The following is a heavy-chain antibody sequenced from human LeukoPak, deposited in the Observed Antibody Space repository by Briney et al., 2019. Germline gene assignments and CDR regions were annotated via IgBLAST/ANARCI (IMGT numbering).Heavy chain of an antibody. D-gene: IGHD2-15*01. J-gene: IGHJ4*02. V-gene: IGHV3-48*01. CDR2: IGTSSTTI. CDR3: ARDLGRVAHYYFDY. Sequence: PGGSLRLSCAASGFTFSSYTMNWVRQPPGKGLEWVSNIGTSSTTIYYADSVKGRFTISRDNSKNTLVLQMNSLKAEDTALYFCARDLGRVAHYYFDYWGQGTLVTVSS. CDR1: GFTFSSYT.